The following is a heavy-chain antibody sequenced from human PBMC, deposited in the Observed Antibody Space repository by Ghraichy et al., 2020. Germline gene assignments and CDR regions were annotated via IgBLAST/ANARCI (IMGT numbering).Heavy chain of an antibody. CDR3: ARDQVDTTLVHLFDY. V-gene: IGHV3-30*03. Sequence: GASLRLSCAASGFTFSSYGMHWVRQAPGKGLEWVAVISADGSNKYYADSVKGRFTISRDNSKNSLYLQMNSLRPEDTALYFCARDQVDTTLVHLFDYWGQGTRVAVSS. CDR1: GFTFSSYG. J-gene: IGHJ4*02. CDR2: ISADGSNK. D-gene: IGHD5-18*01.